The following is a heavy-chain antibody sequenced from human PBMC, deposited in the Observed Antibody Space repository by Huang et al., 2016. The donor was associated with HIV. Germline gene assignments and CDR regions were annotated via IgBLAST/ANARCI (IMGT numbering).Heavy chain of an antibody. J-gene: IGHJ6*03. D-gene: IGHD3-10*01. CDR2: SYYKGST. CDR3: ARHREGPVAYYSGWGSHLNYMDV. V-gene: IGHV4-39*01. CDR1: GGSIRSSDYH. Sequence: QLLLQESGPGLVKPSEALALTCAVSGGSIRSSDYHWGWIRQPPGKGLVWIGSSYYKGSTHYSPSLKSRVTIAVDTSKNLFFLNLTSMTAADTAVYYCARHREGPVAYYSGWGSHLNYMDVWGRGRTVVVSS.